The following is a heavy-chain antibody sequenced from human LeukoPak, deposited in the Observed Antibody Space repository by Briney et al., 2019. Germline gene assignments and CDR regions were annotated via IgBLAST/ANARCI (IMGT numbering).Heavy chain of an antibody. CDR2: ISGSGGST. D-gene: IGHD2-15*01. CDR1: GFTFSSYA. Sequence: PGGSLRLSCAASGFTFSSYAMSRVRQAPGKGLEWVSAISGSGGSTYYADSVKGRFTISRDNSKNTLYLQMNSLRAEDTAVYYCAKDPLGYCSGGSCPSLRYMDVWGKGTTVTVSS. CDR3: AKDPLGYCSGGSCPSLRYMDV. V-gene: IGHV3-23*01. J-gene: IGHJ6*03.